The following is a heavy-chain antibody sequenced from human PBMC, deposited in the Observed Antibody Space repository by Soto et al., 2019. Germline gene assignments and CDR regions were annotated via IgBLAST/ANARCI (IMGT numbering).Heavy chain of an antibody. CDR3: ATSGWSTVVTKTYYYYGMDV. D-gene: IGHD2-15*01. V-gene: IGHV1-69*13. J-gene: IGHJ6*02. CDR1: GGTFSSYA. Sequence: GASVKVSCKASGGTFSSYAISWVRQAPGQGLEWMGGIIPIFGTANYAQKFQGRVTITADESTSTAYMELSSLRSEDTAVYYCATSGWSTVVTKTYYYYGMDVWGQGTTVTVSS. CDR2: IIPIFGTA.